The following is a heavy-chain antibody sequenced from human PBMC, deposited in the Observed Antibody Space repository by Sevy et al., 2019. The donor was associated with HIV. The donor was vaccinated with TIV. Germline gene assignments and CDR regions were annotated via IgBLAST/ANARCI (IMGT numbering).Heavy chain of an antibody. CDR3: ARDLVVVPAAMAPNIVVVVAARDGMDV. Sequence: GGSLRLSCAASGFTFSSYSMNWVRQAPGKGLEWVSYISSSSSTIYYADPVKGRFTISRDNAKNSLYLQMNSLRAEDTAVYYCARDLVVVPAAMAPNIVVVVAARDGMDVWGQGTTVTVSS. CDR2: ISSSSSTI. CDR1: GFTFSSYS. J-gene: IGHJ6*02. D-gene: IGHD2-15*01. V-gene: IGHV3-48*01.